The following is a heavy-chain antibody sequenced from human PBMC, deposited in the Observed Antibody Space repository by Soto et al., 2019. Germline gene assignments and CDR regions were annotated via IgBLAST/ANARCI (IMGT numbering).Heavy chain of an antibody. Sequence: PGGSLRLSCAASGFTFSNYGIHWVRQAPGKWLEWVAVISYDGSSKDYADSVKCRFTISRDNSKNTLYLQMNSLTIEDTAVYYCAKDDGSTWSMFYSYYGVDVWGQGTTVTVSS. V-gene: IGHV3-30*18. CDR1: GFTFSNYG. J-gene: IGHJ6*02. CDR2: ISYDGSSK. CDR3: AKDDGSTWSMFYSYYGVDV. D-gene: IGHD6-13*01.